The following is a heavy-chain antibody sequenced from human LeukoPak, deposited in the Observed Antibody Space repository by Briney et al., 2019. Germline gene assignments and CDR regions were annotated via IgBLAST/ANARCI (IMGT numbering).Heavy chain of an antibody. Sequence: GESLKISCKGSGYSFTSYWIGWVRQMPGKGLERMGIIYPGDSDTRYSPSFQGQVTISADKSISTAYLQWSSLKASDTAMYYCARRYCSGGSCSNWFDPWGQGTLVTVSS. V-gene: IGHV5-51*01. CDR2: IYPGDSDT. CDR3: ARRYCSGGSCSNWFDP. J-gene: IGHJ5*02. D-gene: IGHD2-15*01. CDR1: GYSFTSYW.